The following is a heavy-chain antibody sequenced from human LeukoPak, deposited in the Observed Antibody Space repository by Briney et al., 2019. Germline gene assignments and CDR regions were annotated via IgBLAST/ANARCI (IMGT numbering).Heavy chain of an antibody. CDR1: GVSISNGCYY. V-gene: IGHV4-31*03. CDR2: IYYSAST. J-gene: IGHJ4*02. D-gene: IGHD3-10*01. Sequence: PSQTLSLTCTVSGVSISNGCYYWSWIPQHPGKGLEWIGYIYYSASTYYNPSLKSRVTISVDTSKNQFSLKLSSVTAADTAVYYCARNGVYGSGSHFDYWGQGTLVTVS. CDR3: ARNGVYGSGSHFDY.